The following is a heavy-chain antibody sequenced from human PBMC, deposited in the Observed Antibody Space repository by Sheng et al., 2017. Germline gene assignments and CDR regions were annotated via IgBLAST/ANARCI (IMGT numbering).Heavy chain of an antibody. CDR2: ISGYNGNT. D-gene: IGHD2-21*02. Sequence: QVQLVQSGTEVKKPGASVKVSCKASGYTFTNFGINWVRQAPGQGLEWMGWISGYNGNTNYAQKLQGRVTMTTDTSTSTAYMELRSLTSDDTAVYYCARAPGDSVLCYFDYWGQGTLVT. J-gene: IGHJ4*02. V-gene: IGHV1-18*01. CDR1: GYTFTNFG. CDR3: ARAPGDSVLCYFDY.